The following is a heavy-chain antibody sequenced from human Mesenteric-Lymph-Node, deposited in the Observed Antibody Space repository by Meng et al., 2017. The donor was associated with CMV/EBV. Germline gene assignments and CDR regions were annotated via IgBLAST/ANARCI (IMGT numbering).Heavy chain of an antibody. J-gene: IGHJ4*02. CDR3: ARGKGKVVVVPEHFDY. Sequence: SETLSLTCAVYGGSFSGYYWGWIRQPPGKGLEWIGEINQSGTTNHNPSLKRRVTLSLDTSKNQFSLKLSSVTAADTAVYYCARGKGKVVVVPEHFDYWGQGTLVTVSS. CDR2: INQSGTT. V-gene: IGHV4-34*01. D-gene: IGHD2-2*01. CDR1: GGSFSGYY.